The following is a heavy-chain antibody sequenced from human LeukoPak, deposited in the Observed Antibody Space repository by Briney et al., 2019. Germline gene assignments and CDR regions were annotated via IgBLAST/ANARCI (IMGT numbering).Heavy chain of an antibody. D-gene: IGHD4-23*01. Sequence: GGSLRLSCAASGFTFSSYAMSWVRQAPGKGLEWVSGISWNSGSIGYADSVKGRFTISRDNAKNSLYLQMNSLRAEDTALYYCAKDTRFDYGGNAFDYWGQGTLVTVSS. V-gene: IGHV3-9*01. J-gene: IGHJ4*02. CDR2: ISWNSGSI. CDR3: AKDTRFDYGGNAFDY. CDR1: GFTFSSYA.